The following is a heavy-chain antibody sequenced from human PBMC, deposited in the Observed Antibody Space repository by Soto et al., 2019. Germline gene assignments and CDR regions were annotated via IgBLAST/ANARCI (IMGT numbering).Heavy chain of an antibody. D-gene: IGHD6-13*01. CDR2: IIPMFGIP. V-gene: IGHV1-69*01. Sequence: QVQLVQSGAEVKKPGSSVKVSCKASGGNLNKHAITWVRRAPGQGLEWLGGIIPMFGIPNYPQKFQGRVTITADDSTNTSHMELHSLTSDDTAVYYCARGGTSGWLKGAYDVWGQGTMVTVSS. CDR3: ARGGTSGWLKGAYDV. J-gene: IGHJ3*01. CDR1: GGNLNKHA.